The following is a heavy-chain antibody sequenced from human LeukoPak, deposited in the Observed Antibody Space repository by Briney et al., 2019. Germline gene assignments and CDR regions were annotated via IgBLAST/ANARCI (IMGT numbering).Heavy chain of an antibody. Sequence: PGGSLRLSCAASGFTFSSYGMHWVRQAPGKGLEWVSYISSSGSTIYYADSVKGRFTISRDNAKNSLYLQMNSLRAEDTAVYYCAREPTPNYGDYYWGQGTLVTVSS. J-gene: IGHJ4*02. CDR1: GFTFSSYG. CDR3: AREPTPNYGDYY. D-gene: IGHD4-17*01. CDR2: ISSSGSTI. V-gene: IGHV3-48*04.